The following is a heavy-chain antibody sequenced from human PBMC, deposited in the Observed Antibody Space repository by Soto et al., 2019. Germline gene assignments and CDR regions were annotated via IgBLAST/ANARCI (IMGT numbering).Heavy chain of an antibody. V-gene: IGHV5-51*01. CDR3: VRHSGKIDASVGPRSFDY. CDR1: GYTFTNYW. Sequence: GESLKISCEASGYTFTNYWIGWVRQMPGTGLEWMGIIYPRDSDTRYSPSFQDQVTMSVDKSIGTAYLQWSSLKASDTAMYYCVRHSGKIDASVGPRSFDYWGQGTL. CDR2: IYPRDSDT. D-gene: IGHD6-13*01. J-gene: IGHJ4*02.